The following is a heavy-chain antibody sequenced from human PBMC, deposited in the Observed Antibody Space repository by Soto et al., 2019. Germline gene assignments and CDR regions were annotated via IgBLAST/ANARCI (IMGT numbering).Heavy chain of an antibody. CDR3: ARDLYINWYYPLDS. V-gene: IGHV1-69*13. CDR2: IIPIFGKA. D-gene: IGHD1-7*01. J-gene: IGHJ4*02. CDR1: GGTFRNYA. Sequence: SVKVSCKASGGTFRNYAFSWVRQAPGQGLEWMGGIIPIFGKANYERRFQGRLTITADESTSTAYMELNSLRSEDTAVYFCARDLYINWYYPLDSWGQGTLVTVSS.